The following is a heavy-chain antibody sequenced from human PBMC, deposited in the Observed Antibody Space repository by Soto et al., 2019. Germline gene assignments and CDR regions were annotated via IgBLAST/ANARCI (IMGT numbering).Heavy chain of an antibody. CDR1: GYIFIHYY. CDR2: INPNGGST. D-gene: IGHD3-16*01. Sequence: QVQLVQSGAEVKKPGASVKVSCKASGYIFIHYYIHWVRQAPGQGLEWMAIINPNGGSTNYAQKFQGRITVTSDTFTSKVSMALNTLGSYGTAVYFCSRSLLQGEFWGQGTLVTVSS. V-gene: IGHV1-46*01. J-gene: IGHJ4*02. CDR3: SRSLLQGEF.